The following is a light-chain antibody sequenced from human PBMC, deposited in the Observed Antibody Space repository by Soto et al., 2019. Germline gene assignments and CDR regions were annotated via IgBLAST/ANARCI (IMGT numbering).Light chain of an antibody. V-gene: IGLV4-69*01. CDR3: QTWGTGIRV. J-gene: IGLJ3*02. CDR2: LNSDGSH. Sequence: QSVLTQSPSASASLGASVKLTCTLSSGYSSYAIARHQQQPEKGPRYLMRLNSDGSHSKGDGIPDRFSGSSSGAERYLTISSLQSEDEADYYCQTWGTGIRVFGGGTKVTVL. CDR1: SGYSSYA.